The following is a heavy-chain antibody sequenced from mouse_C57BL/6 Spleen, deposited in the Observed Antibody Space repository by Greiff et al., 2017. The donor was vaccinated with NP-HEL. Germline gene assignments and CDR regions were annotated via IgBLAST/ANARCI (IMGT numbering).Heavy chain of an antibody. D-gene: IGHD1-3*01. CDR3: ARENFGSGPHFDY. Sequence: EVKLMESGGDLVKPGGSLKLSCAASGFTFSSYGMSWVRQTPDKRLAWVATISSGGSYTYYPDSVKGRFTISRDNAKNNLYLQRSRLKSEDTAMYYCARENFGSGPHFDYWGQGTPLTVSS. CDR2: ISSGGSYT. V-gene: IGHV5-6*01. CDR1: GFTFSSYG. J-gene: IGHJ2*01.